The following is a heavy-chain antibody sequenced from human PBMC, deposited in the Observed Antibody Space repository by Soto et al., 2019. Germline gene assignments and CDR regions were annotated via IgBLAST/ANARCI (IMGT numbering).Heavy chain of an antibody. Sequence: SETLSLTCTVSGGSISSYYWSWIRQPPGKGLEWIGYIYYSGSTNYNPSLKSRVTISVDTSKNQFSLKLSSVTAADTAVYYCARGSGGSFYYYMDVWGKGTTVTVSS. CDR3: ARGSGGSFYYYMDV. J-gene: IGHJ6*03. V-gene: IGHV4-59*08. CDR1: GGSISSYY. D-gene: IGHD2-15*01. CDR2: IYYSGST.